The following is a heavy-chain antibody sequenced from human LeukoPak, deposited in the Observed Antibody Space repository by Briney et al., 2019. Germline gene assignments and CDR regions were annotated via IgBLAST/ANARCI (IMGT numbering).Heavy chain of an antibody. J-gene: IGHJ4*02. V-gene: IGHV1-58*02. CDR3: AAGRGYGGNSDFDY. D-gene: IGHD4-23*01. CDR2: IVVGSGNT. CDR1: GFTFTSSA. Sequence: SVKVSCKASGFTFTSSAMQWVRQARGQRLEWIGWIVVGSGNTNYAQKFQERVTITRDMSASTAYMELSSLRSEDTAVYYCAAGRGYGGNSDFDYWGQGTLVTVSS.